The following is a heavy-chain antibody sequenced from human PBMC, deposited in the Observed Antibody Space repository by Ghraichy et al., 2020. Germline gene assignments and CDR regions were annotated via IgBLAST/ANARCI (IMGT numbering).Heavy chain of an antibody. CDR3: ARSHYYDSSGYYLFDAFDI. Sequence: SVKVSCKASGGTFSSYAISWVRQAPGQGLEWMGGIIPIFGTANYAQKFQGRVTITADESTSTAYMELSSLRSEDTAVYYCARSHYYDSSGYYLFDAFDIWGQGTMVTVSS. D-gene: IGHD3-22*01. CDR2: IIPIFGTA. V-gene: IGHV1-69*13. CDR1: GGTFSSYA. J-gene: IGHJ3*02.